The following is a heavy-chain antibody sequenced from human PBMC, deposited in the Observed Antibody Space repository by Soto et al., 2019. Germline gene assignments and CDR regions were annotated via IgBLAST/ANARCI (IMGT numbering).Heavy chain of an antibody. D-gene: IGHD4-17*01. CDR1: GFTFSSYW. CDR3: ARRVVTTVTTFGFDY. CDR2: INSDGTIT. Sequence: GGSLRLSCTVSGFTFSSYWMHWVRQAPGKGLVWVSRINSDGTITNYADSVKGRFTISRDNAKNTLYLQMNSLRAEDTAVYYCARRVVTTVTTFGFDYWGQGALVTVSS. J-gene: IGHJ4*02. V-gene: IGHV3-74*01.